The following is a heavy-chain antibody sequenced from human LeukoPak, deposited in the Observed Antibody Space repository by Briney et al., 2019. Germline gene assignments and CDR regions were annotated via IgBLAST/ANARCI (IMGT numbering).Heavy chain of an antibody. CDR3: ATMTTVIGWFDP. V-gene: IGHV4-59*01. J-gene: IGHJ5*02. CDR1: GGSISSFY. D-gene: IGHD4-11*01. CDR2: IYYSGST. Sequence: SETLSLTCTVSGGSISSFYWSWIRQPPGKGLEWIGYIYYSGSTNYDPSLKSRVTISVDTSKNQFSLKLSSVTAADTAVYYCATMTTVIGWFDPWGQGTLVTVSS.